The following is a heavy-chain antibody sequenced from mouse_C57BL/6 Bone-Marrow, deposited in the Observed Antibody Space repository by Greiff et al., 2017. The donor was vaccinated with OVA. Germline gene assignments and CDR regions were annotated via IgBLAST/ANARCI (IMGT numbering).Heavy chain of an antibody. CDR3: TREGVYGYDERVWFAY. CDR1: GFTFSSYA. D-gene: IGHD2-2*01. J-gene: IGHJ3*01. CDR2: ISSGGDYI. V-gene: IGHV5-9-1*02. Sequence: EVMLVESGEGLVKPGGSLKLSCAASGFTFSSYAMSWVRQTPEKRLEWVAYISSGGDYIYYADTVKGRFTISRDNARNTLYLQMSSLKSEDTAMYYCTREGVYGYDERVWFAYWGQGTLVTVSA.